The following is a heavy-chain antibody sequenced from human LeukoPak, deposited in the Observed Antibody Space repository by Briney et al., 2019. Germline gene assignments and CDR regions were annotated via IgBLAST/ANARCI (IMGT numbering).Heavy chain of an antibody. Sequence: GGSLRLSCAASGFTFSSYAMHWVRQTPGKGLEWVAVISYDGSNKYYADSVKGRFTISRDNSKNTLYLQMNSLRAEDTAEYYCARSEYDFWILAIWGQGTMVTVSS. CDR3: ARSEYDFWILAI. J-gene: IGHJ3*02. D-gene: IGHD3-3*01. V-gene: IGHV3-30*01. CDR2: ISYDGSNK. CDR1: GFTFSSYA.